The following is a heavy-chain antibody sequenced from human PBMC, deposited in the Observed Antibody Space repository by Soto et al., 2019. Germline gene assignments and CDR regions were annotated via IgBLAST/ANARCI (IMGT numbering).Heavy chain of an antibody. CDR3: AKTATYVDGYDNTGYSSEDY. D-gene: IGHD3-22*01. V-gene: IGHV3-30*18. CDR1: GFTFSDFG. CDR2: ISHDVSKR. J-gene: IGHJ4*01. Sequence: PGGSLRLSCELSGFTFSDFGLDWVRQAPVKALEWVAIISHDVSKRFYADSVKGRFTISRDNSKNTLYLQMSSLRPEDTALYYCAKTATYVDGYDNTGYSSEDYWGHGTLVTVSS.